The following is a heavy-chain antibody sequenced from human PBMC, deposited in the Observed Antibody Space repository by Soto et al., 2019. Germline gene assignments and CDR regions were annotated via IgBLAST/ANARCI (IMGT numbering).Heavy chain of an antibody. Sequence: VRLVQSGVEVKKTGPSVKLSSTASGGIPNSYSIALVRQVPGQGLQWLGTKVPMSETPNHAQEFQARITMTADTATNSANLEVSSLRSEDTAMYYWARDWRQMSRGGFFDYGGQGSLVTISS. V-gene: IGHV1-69*06. D-gene: IGHD3-16*01. CDR2: KVPMSETP. CDR1: GGIPNSYS. CDR3: ARDWRQMSRGGFFDY. J-gene: IGHJ4*02.